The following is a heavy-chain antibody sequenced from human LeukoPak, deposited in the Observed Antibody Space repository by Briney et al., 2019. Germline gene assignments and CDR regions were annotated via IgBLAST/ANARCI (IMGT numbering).Heavy chain of an antibody. Sequence: SETLSLTCTVSGGSISSDNYYWSWIRQPAGTGLEWIGRIYTSGSMKYNPSLKSRVTMSVDTSKNQFSLKLSSVTAADTAVYYCARVQRRYDSSGYYYDHYYYYYMDVWGKGATVTVSS. V-gene: IGHV4-61*02. D-gene: IGHD3-22*01. CDR2: IYTSGSM. J-gene: IGHJ6*03. CDR1: GGSISSDNYY. CDR3: ARVQRRYDSSGYYYDHYYYYYMDV.